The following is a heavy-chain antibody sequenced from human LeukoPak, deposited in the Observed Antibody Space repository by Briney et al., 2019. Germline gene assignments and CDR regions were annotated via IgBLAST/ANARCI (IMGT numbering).Heavy chain of an antibody. CDR1: GYSFTSYW. D-gene: IGHD2-2*03. CDR2: IYPGDSDT. Sequence: PGASLKISCKGSGYSFTSYWIGWVRQMPGKGLEWMGIIYPGDSDTRYSPSFQGQVTISADKSISTAYLQWSSLKASDTAMYYCARVGIVVVPAAIAYYYYYMDVWGKGTTVTVSS. J-gene: IGHJ6*03. CDR3: ARVGIVVVPAAIAYYYYYMDV. V-gene: IGHV5-51*01.